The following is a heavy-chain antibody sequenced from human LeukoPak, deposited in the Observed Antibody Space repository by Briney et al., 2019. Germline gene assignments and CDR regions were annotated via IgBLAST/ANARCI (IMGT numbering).Heavy chain of an antibody. J-gene: IGHJ4*02. CDR3: ARGHYDSSGYYY. V-gene: IGHV4-34*01. CDR1: GGSFSGYH. D-gene: IGHD3-22*01. CDR2: INHSGST. Sequence: SETLSLTCAVYGGSFSGYHWSWIRQPPGKGLEWIGEINHSGSTNYNPSLKSRVTISVDTSKNQFSLKLSSVTAADTAVYYCARGHYDSSGYYYWGQGTLVTVSS.